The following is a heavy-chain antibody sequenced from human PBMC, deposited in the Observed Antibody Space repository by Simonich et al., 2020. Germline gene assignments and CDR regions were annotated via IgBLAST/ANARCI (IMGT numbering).Heavy chain of an antibody. V-gene: IGHV3-73*02. CDR3: TRFDYYGSGSYYFDY. CDR2: IRSKANSYPT. D-gene: IGHD3-10*01. J-gene: IGHJ4*02. CDR1: GFTFSGSA. Sequence: EVQLVESGGGLVQPGGSLKLSCAASGFTFSGSAMHWVRQASGKGLEWVGRIRSKANSYPTAYAASVKGRFTISRDDSKNTAYLQMNSLKTEDTAVYYCTRFDYYGSGSYYFDYWGQGTLVTVSS.